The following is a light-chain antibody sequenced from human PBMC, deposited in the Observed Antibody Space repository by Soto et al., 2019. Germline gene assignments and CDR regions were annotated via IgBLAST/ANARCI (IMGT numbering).Light chain of an antibody. CDR1: QSVSSY. Sequence: ELVLTQSPATLSLSPGERATLSCRASQSVSSYLAWYQQKPGQAPRLLIYDASNRATGIPARFSGSGSGTDFTLTISSLEPEDFAVYYGQQRSNWPPWTFGQGTKVEIK. J-gene: IGKJ1*01. CDR2: DAS. V-gene: IGKV3-11*01. CDR3: QQRSNWPPWT.